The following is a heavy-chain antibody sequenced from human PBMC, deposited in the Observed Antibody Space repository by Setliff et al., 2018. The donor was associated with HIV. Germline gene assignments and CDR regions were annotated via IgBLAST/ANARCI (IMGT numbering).Heavy chain of an antibody. CDR2: IIPFFGAP. CDR1: GNTFNVYA. J-gene: IGHJ4*02. D-gene: IGHD3-22*01. V-gene: IGHV1-69*13. CDR3: ALRGNYYDSSGYYY. Sequence: ASVKVSCKASGNTFNVYAISWVRQAPGQGLEWMGGIIPFFGAPNYAQKFQGRVTITADESTSTAYMELSSLRSEDTAVYFCALRGNYYDSSGYYYWGQGTVVTVSS.